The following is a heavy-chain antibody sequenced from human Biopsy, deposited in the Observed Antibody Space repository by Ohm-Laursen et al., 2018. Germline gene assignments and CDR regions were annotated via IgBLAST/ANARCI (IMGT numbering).Heavy chain of an antibody. J-gene: IGHJ6*02. CDR2: ISDDGRNK. CDR1: GFDFSDYS. Sequence: SLRLSCAASGFDFSDYSISWVRQAPGKGLEWVAVISDDGRNKYYIDSVKGRFTISRDNSRDTLYLQMSSLRAEDTAVYYCAKDRYNYTPIGGFSMDVWGQGTTVTVSS. D-gene: IGHD5-18*01. V-gene: IGHV3-30*18. CDR3: AKDRYNYTPIGGFSMDV.